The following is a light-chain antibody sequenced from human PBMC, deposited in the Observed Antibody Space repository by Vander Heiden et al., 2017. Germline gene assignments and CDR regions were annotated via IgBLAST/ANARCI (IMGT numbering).Light chain of an antibody. CDR2: DAS. CDR3: QQYSNLPRT. CDR1: QNVRSD. J-gene: IGKJ2*01. Sequence: EIVMTQSPATLSVSPGERATLSCRASQNVRSDLAWYQQKPGQAPRLLIYDASTRAPGIPARFSSSGSGTDFTLTISSLQSEDIVIYFCQQYSNLPRTFGQGTKLGI. V-gene: IGKV3-15*01.